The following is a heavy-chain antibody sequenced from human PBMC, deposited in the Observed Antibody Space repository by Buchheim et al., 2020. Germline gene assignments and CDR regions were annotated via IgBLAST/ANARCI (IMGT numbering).Heavy chain of an antibody. V-gene: IGHV4-30-2*01. Sequence: QLQLQESGSGLVKPSQTLSLTCAVSGGSISSGGYSWSWIRQPPGKGLEWIGYTYHIGSPYYNPSLKTRATLSVARPKTQFSLKLSSVTAADTAVYYCARVVTGNFDYWGQGTL. D-gene: IGHD5-18*01. J-gene: IGHJ4*02. CDR1: GGSISSGGYS. CDR2: TYHIGSP. CDR3: ARVVTGNFDY.